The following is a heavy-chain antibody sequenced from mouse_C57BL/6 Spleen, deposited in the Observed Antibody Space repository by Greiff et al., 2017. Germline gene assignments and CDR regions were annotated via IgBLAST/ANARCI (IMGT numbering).Heavy chain of an antibody. CDR2: IRNKANNHAT. CDR1: GFTFSDAW. CDR3: TRSRDYDDGVPWFAY. V-gene: IGHV6-6*01. Sequence: EVQLVESGGGLVQPGGSMKLSCAASGFTFSDAWMDWVRQSPEKGLEWVAEIRNKANNHATYYAESVKGRFTISRDDSKSSVYLQMNSLRAEDTGIYYCTRSRDYDDGVPWFAYWGQGTLVTVSA. D-gene: IGHD2-4*01. J-gene: IGHJ3*01.